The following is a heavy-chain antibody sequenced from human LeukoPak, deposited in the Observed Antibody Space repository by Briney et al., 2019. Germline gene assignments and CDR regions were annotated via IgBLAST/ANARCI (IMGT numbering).Heavy chain of an antibody. V-gene: IGHV3-21*01. CDR1: GFTFSSCW. CDR2: ISSSSSYI. J-gene: IGHJ6*02. Sequence: RAGGSLRLSCAASGFTFSSCWMTWVRQAPGKGLEWVSSISSSSSYIYYADSVKGRFTISRDNAKNSLYLQMNSLRAEDTAVYYCARERRPYGMDVWGQGTTVTVSS. CDR3: ARERRPYGMDV.